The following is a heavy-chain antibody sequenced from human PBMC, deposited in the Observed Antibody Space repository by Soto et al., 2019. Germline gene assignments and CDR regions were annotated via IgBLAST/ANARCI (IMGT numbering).Heavy chain of an antibody. D-gene: IGHD2-2*01. J-gene: IGHJ4*02. Sequence: GGSLRLSCAASGFTFSNYIMHWVRQAPGKGLEWVAIILHDGNNKYYADSVKGRFTISRDNAKNSLYLQMNSLRAEDTAVYYCAREIVVARGASYFDYWGPGTLVTVSS. CDR2: ILHDGNNK. CDR1: GFTFSNYI. CDR3: AREIVVARGASYFDY. V-gene: IGHV3-30-3*01.